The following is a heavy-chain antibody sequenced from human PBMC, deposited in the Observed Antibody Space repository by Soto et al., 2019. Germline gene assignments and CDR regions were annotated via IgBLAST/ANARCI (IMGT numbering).Heavy chain of an antibody. V-gene: IGHV4-34*01. CDR2: INHSGST. Sequence: SETLSLTCAVYGGSFSGYYWSWIRQPPGKGLEWIGEINHSGSTNYNPSLKSRVTISVDTSKNQFSLKLSSVTAADTVVYYCARGLDGYHWNAVDIWGQGTMVTVSS. CDR1: GGSFSGYY. D-gene: IGHD5-12*01. J-gene: IGHJ3*02. CDR3: ARGLDGYHWNAVDI.